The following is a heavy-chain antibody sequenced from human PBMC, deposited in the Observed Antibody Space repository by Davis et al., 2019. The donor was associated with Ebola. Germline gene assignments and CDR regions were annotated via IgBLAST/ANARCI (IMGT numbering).Heavy chain of an antibody. CDR2: IYYSGST. D-gene: IGHD3-3*01. Sequence: MPSETLSLTCTVSGGSISSSSYYWGWIRQPPGKGLEWIGSIYYSGSTYYNPSLESRVTISVDTSKNQFSLKLSSVTAADTAVYYCARGDFWSGDEIYYYYYGMDVWGQGTTVTVSS. V-gene: IGHV4-39*01. CDR3: ARGDFWSGDEIYYYYYGMDV. CDR1: GGSISSSSYY. J-gene: IGHJ6*02.